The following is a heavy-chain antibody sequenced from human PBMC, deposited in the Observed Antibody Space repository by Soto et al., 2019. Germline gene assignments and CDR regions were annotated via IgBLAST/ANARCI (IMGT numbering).Heavy chain of an antibody. V-gene: IGHV3-53*04. D-gene: IGHD5-12*01. CDR2: IYSGGST. CDR1: GFTVSSNF. J-gene: IGHJ6*03. Sequence: EVQVVESGGGLVQPGGSLRLSCAASGFTVSSNFMSWVRQAPGKGLEWVSVIYSGGSTYYADSVKGRFTISRQNSKNTLYLQMNSLRAEDTAVYYWARMRGRVAMIYDYYYMDVWGKGATVTVSS. CDR3: ARMRGRVAMIYDYYYMDV.